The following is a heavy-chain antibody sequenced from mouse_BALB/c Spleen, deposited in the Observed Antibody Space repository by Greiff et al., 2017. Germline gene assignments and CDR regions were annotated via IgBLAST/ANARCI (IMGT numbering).Heavy chain of an antibody. J-gene: IGHJ2*01. D-gene: IGHD1-2*01. V-gene: IGHV5-9-4*01. Sequence: EVQLVESGGGLVKPGGSLKLSCAASGFTFSSYAMSWVRQSPEKRLEWVAEISSGGSYTYYPDTVTGRFTISRDNAKNTLYLEMSSLRSEDTAMYYCARGGSSLLRLYYFDYWGQGTTLTVSS. CDR3: ARGGSSLLRLYYFDY. CDR1: GFTFSSYA. CDR2: ISSGGSYT.